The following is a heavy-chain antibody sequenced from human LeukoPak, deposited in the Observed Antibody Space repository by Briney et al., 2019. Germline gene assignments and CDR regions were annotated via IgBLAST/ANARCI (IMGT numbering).Heavy chain of an antibody. CDR1: GFTFGDYA. J-gene: IGHJ4*02. CDR3: TRGKGDQGWY. CDR2: IRSKIYGGTP. Sequence: GGSLRLSCTASGFTFGDYAMTWVRQAPGKGLEWVGFIRSKIYGGTPEYAASVKGRFTISRDDSKSIAYLQMNSLKSEDTAVYYCTRGKGDQGWYWGQGTLVTVSS. V-gene: IGHV3-49*04. D-gene: IGHD2-15*01.